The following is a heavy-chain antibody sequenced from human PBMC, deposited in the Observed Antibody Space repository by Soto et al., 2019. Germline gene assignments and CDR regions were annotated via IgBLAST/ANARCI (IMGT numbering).Heavy chain of an antibody. Sequence: SETLSLTCTVSGGSVSSDGYYWSWIRQPPGKTLEWIGYIFYSGTTQYNPSLKSRVTISLDTSKNQFSLNLSSVTAADTAVYYCATGGAAGSSYYFDCWGQGTLVTSPQ. CDR1: GGSVSSDGYY. V-gene: IGHV4-61*08. CDR3: ATGGAAGSSYYFDC. D-gene: IGHD1-26*01. J-gene: IGHJ4*02. CDR2: IFYSGTT.